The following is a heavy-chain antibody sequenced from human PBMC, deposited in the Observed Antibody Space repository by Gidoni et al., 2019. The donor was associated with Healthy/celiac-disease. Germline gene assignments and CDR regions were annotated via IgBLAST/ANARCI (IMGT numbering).Heavy chain of an antibody. V-gene: IGHV1-18*04. CDR3: ARDGTYYYGSGPNYYYYGMDV. Sequence: QVQLVQSGAEVKKPGASVKVSCKASGYTFTSYGITWVRQATGQGLEWMGWISAYNGNTNYAQKLQGRVTMTTDTSTSTAYMGLRSLRSDDTAGYYGARDGTYYYGSGPNYYYYGMDVWGQGTTVTVSS. D-gene: IGHD3-10*01. J-gene: IGHJ6*02. CDR2: ISAYNGNT. CDR1: GYTFTSYG.